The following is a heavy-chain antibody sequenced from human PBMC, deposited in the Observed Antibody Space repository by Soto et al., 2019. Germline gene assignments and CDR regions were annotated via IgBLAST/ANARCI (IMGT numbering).Heavy chain of an antibody. CDR1: GYTFTSYG. CDR2: ISAYNGNT. Sequence: ASVKVSCKASGYTFTSYGISWVRQAPGQGLEWMGWISAYNGNTNYAQKLQGRVTMTTDTSTSTAYMELRSLRSDDTAVYYCARAPISRITMVRAEYGMDVWGKGNTVPV. V-gene: IGHV1-18*01. J-gene: IGHJ6*04. D-gene: IGHD3-10*01. CDR3: ARAPISRITMVRAEYGMDV.